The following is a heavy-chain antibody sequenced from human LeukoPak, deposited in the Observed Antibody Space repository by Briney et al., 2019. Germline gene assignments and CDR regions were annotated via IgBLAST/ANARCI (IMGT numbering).Heavy chain of an antibody. CDR2: IYTSGFT. J-gene: IGHJ4*02. CDR3: AREEAAAGRSIDY. D-gene: IGHD6-13*01. CDR1: GGSISSYF. V-gene: IGHV4-4*07. Sequence: SETLSLTCTVSGGSISSYFWTWIRRPAGKGLEWVGHIYTSGFTTYNPSLMSRLTMSVDTSKNQFSLKLSSVTAADTAVYYCAREEAAAGRSIDYWGQGTLVTVSS.